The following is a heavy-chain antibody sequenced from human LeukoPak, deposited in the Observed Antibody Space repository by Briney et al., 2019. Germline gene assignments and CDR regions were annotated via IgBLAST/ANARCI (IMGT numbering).Heavy chain of an antibody. CDR1: GFTFSSYS. V-gene: IGHV3-21*01. CDR2: ISSSSSYI. Sequence: PGGSLRLSRAASGFTFSSYSMNWVRQAPGKGLEWVSSISSSSSYIYYADSVKGRFTISRDNAKNSLYLQMNSLGAEDTAVYYCARGERGLYCSSTSCYPVLGGQGTLVTVSS. J-gene: IGHJ4*02. D-gene: IGHD2-2*01. CDR3: ARGERGLYCSSTSCYPVL.